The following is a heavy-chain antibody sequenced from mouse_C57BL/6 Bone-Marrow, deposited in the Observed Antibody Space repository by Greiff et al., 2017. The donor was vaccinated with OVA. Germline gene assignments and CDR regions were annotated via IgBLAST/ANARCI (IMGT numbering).Heavy chain of an antibody. V-gene: IGHV5-6*01. CDR2: ISSGGSYT. CDR3: ARDYYGSSFSY. D-gene: IGHD1-1*01. CDR1: GFTFSSYG. Sequence: EVMLVESGGDLVKPGGSLKLSCAASGFTFSSYGMSWVRQTPDKRLEWVATISSGGSYTYSPDSVKGRFTISRDNAKNTLYLQMSSLKTEDTATYYWARDYYGSSFSYWGQGTLCTVSA. J-gene: IGHJ3*01.